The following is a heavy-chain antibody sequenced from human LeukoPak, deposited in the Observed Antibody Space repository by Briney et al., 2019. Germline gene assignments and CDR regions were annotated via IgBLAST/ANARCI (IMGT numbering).Heavy chain of an antibody. D-gene: IGHD1-26*01. J-gene: IGHJ4*02. CDR2: INPNSGGT. CDR3: ARYSGSYYRFDY. V-gene: IGHV1-2*02. CDR1: RYTLTGYY. Sequence: ASVKDSCKASRYTLTGYYMHSVRQAPGQGREWVGWINPNSGGTNYAQKFQGRVTMTRDTSISTAYIELSRLRPDDTAVYYCARYSGSYYRFDYWGQGTLVTVSS.